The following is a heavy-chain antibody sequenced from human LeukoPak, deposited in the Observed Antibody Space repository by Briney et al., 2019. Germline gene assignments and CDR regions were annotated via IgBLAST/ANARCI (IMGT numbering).Heavy chain of an antibody. D-gene: IGHD1-1*01. J-gene: IGHJ4*02. V-gene: IGHV3-7*03. CDR2: IKQDGSEK. CDR1: GFTFSSYE. Sequence: GGSLRLSCAASGFTFSSYEMNWVRQAPGKGLGWVANIKQDGSEKYYVDSVKGRFTISRDNAKNSLYLQMNSLRADDTAVYYCVKDREPDGRWNFDFWGQGTLATVSS. CDR3: VKDREPDGRWNFDF.